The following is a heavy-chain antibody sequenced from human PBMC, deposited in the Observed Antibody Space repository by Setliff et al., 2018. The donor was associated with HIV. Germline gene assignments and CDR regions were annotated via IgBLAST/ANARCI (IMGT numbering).Heavy chain of an antibody. CDR2: IIPMYSVA. J-gene: IGHJ5*02. V-gene: IGHV1-69*05. CDR1: GGTFSSYV. Sequence: SVKVSCKASGGTFSSYVISWVRQAPGQGPEWMGGIIPMYSVANYAQKFQGRVTITTDESTSTAYMELSSLRSEDTAVYYCALPYCGGGNCWSSASLPPAGWFDPWGQGTLVTVS. D-gene: IGHD2-15*01. CDR3: ALPYCGGGNCWSSASLPPAGWFDP.